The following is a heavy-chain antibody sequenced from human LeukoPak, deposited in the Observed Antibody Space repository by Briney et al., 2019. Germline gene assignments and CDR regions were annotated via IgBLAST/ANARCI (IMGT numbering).Heavy chain of an antibody. V-gene: IGHV4-39*07. J-gene: IGHJ4*02. CDR3: ARGDYGHRGADY. D-gene: IGHD4/OR15-4a*01. Sequence: SETLSLTCTVSGGSISSSSYYWGWIRQPPGKGLEWIGSIYYSGSTYYNPSLKSRVTISVDTSKNQFSLKLTSVTAADTAVYYCARGDYGHRGADYWGQGTLVTVSS. CDR2: IYYSGST. CDR1: GGSISSSSYY.